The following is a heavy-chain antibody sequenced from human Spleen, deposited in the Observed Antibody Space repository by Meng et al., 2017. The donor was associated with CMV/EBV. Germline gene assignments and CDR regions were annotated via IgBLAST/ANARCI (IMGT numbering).Heavy chain of an antibody. Sequence: GESLKISCAASGFTFSNAWMSWVRQAPGKGLEWVGRIKSKIDGGTTDYAAPVKGRFTISRDNSKNTLYLQMNSLRAEDTAVYYCARDSSGWADFDYWGQGTLVTVSS. D-gene: IGHD6-19*01. CDR1: GFTFSNAW. CDR3: ARDSSGWADFDY. J-gene: IGHJ4*02. V-gene: IGHV3-15*01. CDR2: IKSKIDGGTT.